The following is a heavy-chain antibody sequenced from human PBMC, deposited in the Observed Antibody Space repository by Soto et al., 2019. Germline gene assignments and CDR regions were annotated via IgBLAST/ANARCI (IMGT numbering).Heavy chain of an antibody. CDR3: ARGGDILTGYYTLDY. J-gene: IGHJ4*02. V-gene: IGHV3-11*05. CDR1: GFTFSDYY. Sequence: QVQLVESGGGLVKPGGSLRLSCAASGFTFSDYYMSWIRQAPGKGLEWVSHISSSSSYTDYADSVKGRFTISRDNAKNSLYLQMNSLRAEDTAVYYCARGGDILTGYYTLDYWCQGTLVTVSS. D-gene: IGHD3-9*01. CDR2: ISSSSSYT.